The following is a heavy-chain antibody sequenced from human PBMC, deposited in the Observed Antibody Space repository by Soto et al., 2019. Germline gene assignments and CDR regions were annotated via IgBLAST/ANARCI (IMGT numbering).Heavy chain of an antibody. D-gene: IGHD2-2*01. CDR3: ARVHRRYCSSTSCYRGADY. V-gene: IGHV4-34*01. Sequence: PSETLSLTCAFYGGSFSGYYWSWIRQPPGKGLEWIGEINHSGSTNYNPSLKSRVTISVDTSKNQFSLKLSSVTAADTAVYYCARVHRRYCSSTSCYRGADYWGKGTLVTVSS. J-gene: IGHJ4*02. CDR2: INHSGST. CDR1: GGSFSGYY.